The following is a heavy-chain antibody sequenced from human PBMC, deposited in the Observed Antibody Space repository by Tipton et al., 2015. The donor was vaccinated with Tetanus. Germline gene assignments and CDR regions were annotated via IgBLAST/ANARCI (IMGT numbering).Heavy chain of an antibody. J-gene: IGHJ4*02. D-gene: IGHD4-17*01. CDR2: ISNSGST. CDR3: ARVLPVNRAG. V-gene: IGHV4-31*03. CDR1: GGSISSDGAY. Sequence: TLSLTCTVSGGSISSDGAYWSWIRQHPGEGLEWIGYISNSGSTYYNPSLKSRVTISVDTSQKQISLKVNSVTAADTAVYYCARVLPVNRAGWGQGTLVTVSS.